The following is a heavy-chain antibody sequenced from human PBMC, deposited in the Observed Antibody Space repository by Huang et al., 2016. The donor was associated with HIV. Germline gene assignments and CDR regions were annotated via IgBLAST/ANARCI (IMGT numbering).Heavy chain of an antibody. CDR1: GGSISSSSYY. Sequence: QLQLQESGPGLVKPSATLSLTCTVSGGSISSSSYYWGWLRQPPGKGLEWIGSIYHSGTTYDNTSLKSRVTISVDTSRTQFSLKLSSVTAADTAVYYCAAHGRIVGIPAAPLRFDPWGQGTLVTVSS. D-gene: IGHD6-13*01. J-gene: IGHJ5*02. CDR3: AAHGRIVGIPAAPLRFDP. CDR2: IYHSGTT. V-gene: IGHV4-39*01.